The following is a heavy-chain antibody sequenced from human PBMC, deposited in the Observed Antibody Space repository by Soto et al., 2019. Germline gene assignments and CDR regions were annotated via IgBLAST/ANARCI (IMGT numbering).Heavy chain of an antibody. Sequence: QVQLVQSGADMKKPGASVKVSCKASGYTFINYYIHWVRQAPGQGLEWMGIINPNGGGTTYAQKFQGRVTMTRDTSTSTVYMDLSSLRSEDTAVYYCARDYYDSSTYGDDYWGQGTLVTVSS. D-gene: IGHD3-22*01. V-gene: IGHV1-46*01. CDR1: GYTFINYY. J-gene: IGHJ4*02. CDR3: ARDYYDSSTYGDDY. CDR2: INPNGGGT.